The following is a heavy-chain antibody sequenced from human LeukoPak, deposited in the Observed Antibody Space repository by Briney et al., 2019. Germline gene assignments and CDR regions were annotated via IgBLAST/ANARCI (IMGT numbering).Heavy chain of an antibody. CDR2: ISGSGGST. V-gene: IGHV3-23*01. D-gene: IGHD1-7*01. Sequence: GGSLRLSCAASGFTFSSYAMSWVRQAPGKGLEWVSAISGSGGSTYYADSVKGRFTISRDNSKNTLFLQMNSLRAEDTAVYYCAKAVSYNWNYSWFDPWGQGTLVTVSS. J-gene: IGHJ5*02. CDR1: GFTFSSYA. CDR3: AKAVSYNWNYSWFDP.